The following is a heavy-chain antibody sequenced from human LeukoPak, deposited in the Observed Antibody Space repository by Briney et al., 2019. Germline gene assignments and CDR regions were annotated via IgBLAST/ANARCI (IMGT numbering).Heavy chain of an antibody. J-gene: IGHJ4*02. CDR1: GYSINSNNW. CDR3: ARKKDSSGLYQ. CDR2: IYYSGST. Sequence: SETLSLTCAVSGYSINSNNWWAWIRQPPGKGLEWIGYIYYSGSTYYNPSLKSRVPLSLDTSKNQFSLKLSSVTAVDTAVYYCARKKDSSGLYQWGQGTLVTVSS. D-gene: IGHD3-22*01. V-gene: IGHV4-28*01.